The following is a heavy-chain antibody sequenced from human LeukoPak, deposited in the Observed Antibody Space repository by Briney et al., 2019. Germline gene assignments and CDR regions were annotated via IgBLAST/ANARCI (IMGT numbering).Heavy chain of an antibody. Sequence: GGSLRLSCAASGFAFSSYAMTWVPQAPGKGLDSVSSISGGGGTTNYADSVKGRFTISRDNSKNILHLQMNSLSAEDTAVYYCAKASQDYAGDYWGQGTLVTVSS. V-gene: IGHV3-23*01. D-gene: IGHD4-23*01. CDR3: AKASQDYAGDY. J-gene: IGHJ4*02. CDR1: GFAFSSYA. CDR2: ISGGGGTT.